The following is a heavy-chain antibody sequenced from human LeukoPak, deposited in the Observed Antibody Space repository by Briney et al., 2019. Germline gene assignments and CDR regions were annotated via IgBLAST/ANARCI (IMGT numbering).Heavy chain of an antibody. CDR1: GFTFSSYW. Sequence: GGSLRLSCVGSGFTFSSYWMTWVRQAPGKGLEWVANIEDDGSEKYSVDSVKGRFTISRDNAKNLLYLQMSSLRAEDTAVYYCARARIDYWGQGTLATVSS. D-gene: IGHD1-14*01. CDR2: IEDDGSEK. V-gene: IGHV3-7*04. J-gene: IGHJ4*02. CDR3: ARARIDY.